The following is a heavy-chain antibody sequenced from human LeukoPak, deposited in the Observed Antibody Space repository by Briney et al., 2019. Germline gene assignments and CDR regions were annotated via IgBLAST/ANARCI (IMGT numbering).Heavy chain of an antibody. D-gene: IGHD5-12*01. CDR3: ARGGYSGYDRDAFDI. Sequence: PGGSLRLSCAASGSTVSSYYMSWVRQAPGKGLEWVSVIYSDDSTYYADSVKGRFTISRHNSKNTLYLQMNSLRAEDTAVYYCARGGYSGYDRDAFDIWGQGTMVTVSS. CDR2: IYSDDST. CDR1: GSTVSSYY. J-gene: IGHJ3*02. V-gene: IGHV3-53*04.